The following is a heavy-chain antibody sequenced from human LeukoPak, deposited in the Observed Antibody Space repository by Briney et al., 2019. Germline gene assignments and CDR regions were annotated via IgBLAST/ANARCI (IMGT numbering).Heavy chain of an antibody. V-gene: IGHV4-34*12. J-gene: IGHJ3*02. CDR2: IFYSGST. CDR1: GFTFSGFY. D-gene: IGHD3-10*01. CDR3: AKSNGYGLVDI. Sequence: GSLRLSCAASGFTFSGFYMTWIRQPPGKGLEWIGNIFYSGSTYYSPSLRSRVTISLDTSRNQFSLKLNSVTAADTAVYYCAKSNGYGLVDIWGQGTMVTVSS.